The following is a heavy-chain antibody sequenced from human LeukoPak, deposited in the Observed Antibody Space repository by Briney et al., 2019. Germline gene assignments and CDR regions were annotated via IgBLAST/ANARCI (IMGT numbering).Heavy chain of an antibody. J-gene: IGHJ4*02. CDR2: ISYDGSNK. CDR1: GFTFSSYG. D-gene: IGHD5-18*01. V-gene: IGHV3-30*18. Sequence: GGSLRLSCAASGFTFSSYGMHWVGQAPGKGLEWVAVISYDGSNKYYADSVKGRFTISRDNSKNTLYLQMNSLRAEDTAVYYCAKGGSYGPYYFDYWGQGTLVTVSS. CDR3: AKGGSYGPYYFDY.